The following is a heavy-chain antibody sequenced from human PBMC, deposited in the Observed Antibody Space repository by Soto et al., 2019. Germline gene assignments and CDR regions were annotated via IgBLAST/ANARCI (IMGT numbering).Heavy chain of an antibody. CDR1: GGSSNSYS. V-gene: IGHV4-59*12. D-gene: IGHD3-3*01. Sequence: PSETLSLTCIVSGGSSNSYSWSWSRQPPGKGLEWIGHISYSGSTSYNPSLKSRVTISVGTSKNQFSLKLSSVTAADTAIYYCARVTVFGVVISFDPWGQGTLVTVSS. CDR2: ISYSGST. J-gene: IGHJ5*02. CDR3: ARVTVFGVVISFDP.